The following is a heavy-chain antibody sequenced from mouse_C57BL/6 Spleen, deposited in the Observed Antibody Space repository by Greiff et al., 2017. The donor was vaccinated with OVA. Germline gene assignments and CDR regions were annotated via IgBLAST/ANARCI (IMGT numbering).Heavy chain of an antibody. CDR2: IHPNSGST. CDR3: ARDYYDYDVWFAY. D-gene: IGHD2-4*01. CDR1: GYTFTSYW. J-gene: IGHJ3*01. Sequence: QVQLQQPGAELVKPGASVKLSCKASGYTFTSYWMHWVKQRPGQGLEWIGMIHPNSGSTNYNEKFKSKATLTVDKSSSTAYMQLSSLTSEDSAVYYCARDYYDYDVWFAYWGQGTLVTVSA. V-gene: IGHV1-64*01.